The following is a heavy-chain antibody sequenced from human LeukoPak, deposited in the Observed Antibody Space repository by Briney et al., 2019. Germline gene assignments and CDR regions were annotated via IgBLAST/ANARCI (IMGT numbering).Heavy chain of an antibody. J-gene: IGHJ5*02. V-gene: IGHV1-2*02. CDR2: INPNSGGT. CDR1: GYTFTGYY. CDR3: ARLRNNWFDP. Sequence: ASVKVSCKASGYTFTGYYMHWVRQAPGQGLEWMGWINPNSGGTDYAQKFQGRVTMTRDASISAAYMELSRLRSDDTAVYYCARLRNNWFDPWGQGTLVTVSS.